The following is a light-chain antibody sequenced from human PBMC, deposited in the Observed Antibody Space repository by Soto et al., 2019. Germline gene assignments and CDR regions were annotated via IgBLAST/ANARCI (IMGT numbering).Light chain of an antibody. CDR3: QQSYNTPCD. J-gene: IGKJ2*01. CDR1: QSISKY. Sequence: DIQMTQSPSSLSASVGDSVTITCRASQSISKYLNWYHQKPGKAPKLLIYAVSSLQSEDPSSFSASRSGTYFTLINGSLQPEDFATEYCQQSYNTPCDFGLGTKLEMK. CDR2: AVS. V-gene: IGKV1-39*01.